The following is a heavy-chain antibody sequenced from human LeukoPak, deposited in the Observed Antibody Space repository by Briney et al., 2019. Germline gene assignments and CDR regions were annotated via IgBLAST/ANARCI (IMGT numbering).Heavy chain of an antibody. V-gene: IGHV4-59*01. CDR2: IYYSGST. D-gene: IGHD5-18*01. CDR3: ARGGYSYGYNFDY. J-gene: IGHJ4*02. CDR1: GGSIRGDY. Sequence: SETLSLTCTVSGGSIRGDYWSWIRQPPGQGLEWIGYIYYSGSTNYNPPLRSRVTISVDTSKNQFSLKLSSVTAADTAVYYCARGGYSYGYNFDYWGQGTLVTVSS.